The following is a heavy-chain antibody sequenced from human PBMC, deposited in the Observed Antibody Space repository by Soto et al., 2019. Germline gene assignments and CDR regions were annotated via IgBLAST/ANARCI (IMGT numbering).Heavy chain of an antibody. CDR1: RFTFTNYA. V-gene: IGHV1-3*01. Sequence: GSVEVSCKASRFTFTNYAVHWVRQAPGQRPEWMGWINAGNGNTKCSQKFQDRVTLTRNTSTSTAYMEMSSLRSEDTAVYYCARAVPSRLTIFGVVISQYYYYYGMDVWGQETTVTVSS. CDR2: INAGNGNT. J-gene: IGHJ6*02. CDR3: ARAVPSRLTIFGVVISQYYYYYGMDV. D-gene: IGHD3-3*01.